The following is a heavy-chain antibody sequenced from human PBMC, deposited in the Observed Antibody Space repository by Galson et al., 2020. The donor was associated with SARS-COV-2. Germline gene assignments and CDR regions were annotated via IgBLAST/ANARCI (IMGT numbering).Heavy chain of an antibody. CDR2: ISARGDAT. Sequence: GGSLRLSCAVSGFAFSTYALSWVRQAPGRGLEWVSAISARGDATYYADSVKGRFTTSRDNSKNTLYLHMNSLSAEDTAVYYCAKDYDVLTGPIWGQGTLVTVSS. V-gene: IGHV3-23*01. CDR3: AKDYDVLTGPI. J-gene: IGHJ4*02. CDR1: GFAFSTYA. D-gene: IGHD3-9*01.